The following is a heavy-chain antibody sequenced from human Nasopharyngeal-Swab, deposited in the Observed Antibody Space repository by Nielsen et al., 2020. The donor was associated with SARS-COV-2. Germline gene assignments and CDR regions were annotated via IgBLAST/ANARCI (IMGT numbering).Heavy chain of an antibody. V-gene: IGHV3-21*01. CDR3: ARDGLDYDFWSAYFMDV. CDR1: GFTFSTYN. CDR2: ISSSSTYI. Sequence: GGSLRLSCAASGFTFSTYNMNWVRQAPGKGLEGVSSISSSSTYIYYADSVKGRFTISRDSAQSSLFLQMNSLRADDTAVYYCARDGLDYDFWSAYFMDVWGRGTTVTVSS. J-gene: IGHJ6*02. D-gene: IGHD3-3*01.